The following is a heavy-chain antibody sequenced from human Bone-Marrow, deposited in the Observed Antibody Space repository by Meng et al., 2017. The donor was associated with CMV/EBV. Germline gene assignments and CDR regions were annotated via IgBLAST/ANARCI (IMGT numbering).Heavy chain of an antibody. CDR1: GYTFTSYG. CDR2: ISAYNGNT. J-gene: IGHJ4*02. Sequence: ASVKVSCKASGYTFTSYGISWVRQAPGQGLEWMGWISAYNGNTNYAQKLQGRVTMTTDTSTSTAYMELRSLRSDDTAVYYCARRATLGPHIVGATKAPFGYWGQGTRVTGSS. CDR3: ARRATLGPHIVGATKAPFGY. D-gene: IGHD1-26*01. V-gene: IGHV1-18*01.